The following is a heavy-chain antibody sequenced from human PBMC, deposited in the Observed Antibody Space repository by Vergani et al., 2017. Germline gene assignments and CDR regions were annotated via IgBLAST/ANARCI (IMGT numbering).Heavy chain of an antibody. J-gene: IGHJ6*02. Sequence: EVQLVESGGGLVKPGGSLRLSCAASGFTFSSYSMNWVRQAPGKGLEWVSSISSSSSYIYYADSVKGRFTISRDNAKNSLYLQMNSLRAEDTAVYYCAKDRREYYYYYYGMDVWGQGTTVTVSS. CDR3: AKDRREYYYYYYGMDV. V-gene: IGHV3-21*01. CDR1: GFTFSSYS. CDR2: ISSSSSYI.